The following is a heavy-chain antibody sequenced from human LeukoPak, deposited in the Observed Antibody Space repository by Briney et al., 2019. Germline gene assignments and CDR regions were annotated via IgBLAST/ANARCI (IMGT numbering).Heavy chain of an antibody. J-gene: IGHJ4*02. CDR3: AKDGGQGADY. Sequence: GGSLRLSCAASGFSYSSYAMSWVRQAPGKGLEWVSGISGRDGSTYYADSVKGRFTISRDISKNTLYLQMNSLRAEDMAVYYCAKDGGQGADYWGQGTLVTVSS. V-gene: IGHV3-23*01. CDR2: ISGRDGST. D-gene: IGHD3-16*01. CDR1: GFSYSSYA.